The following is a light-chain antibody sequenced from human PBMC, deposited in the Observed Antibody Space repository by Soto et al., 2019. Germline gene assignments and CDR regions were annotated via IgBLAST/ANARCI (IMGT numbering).Light chain of an antibody. Sequence: EIVMTQSPATLSVSPGERATLSCRASQSVSSNLAWYQQKPGQAPRLLIYGASTRATGIPARFSGSGSGTEFTPTISSLRSEDFAVYYCQQAGTSGPGTKVDIK. V-gene: IGKV3-15*01. J-gene: IGKJ3*01. CDR2: GAS. CDR1: QSVSSN. CDR3: QQAGT.